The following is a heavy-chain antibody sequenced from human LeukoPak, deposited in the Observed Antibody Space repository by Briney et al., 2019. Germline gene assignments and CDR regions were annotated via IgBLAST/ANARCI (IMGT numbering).Heavy chain of an antibody. CDR3: ARDHGDVDTAMVTGALDY. CDR2: ISAYNGNT. CDR1: GYTFTSYG. V-gene: IGHV1-18*01. Sequence: APVKVSCKASGYTFTSYGISWVRQAPGQGLEWMGWISAYNGNTNYAQKLQGRVTMTTDTSTSTAYMDLRSLRSDDTAVYYCARDHGDVDTAMVTGALDYWGQGTLVTVSS. J-gene: IGHJ4*02. D-gene: IGHD5-18*01.